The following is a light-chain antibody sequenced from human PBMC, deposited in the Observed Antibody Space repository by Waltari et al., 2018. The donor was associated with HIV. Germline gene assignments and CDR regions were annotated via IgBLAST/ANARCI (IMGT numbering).Light chain of an antibody. CDR3: QAWDTKTAV. J-gene: IGLJ1*01. Sequence: SYDLTQPPSVSVSPGQTASITCSGHEWGSQSASWSQQKPGQSLVLVIYQDVKRPSGIPERFSGSSSGNTATLNISGTQAMDEADYYCQAWDTKTAVFGTGTRVTVL. CDR1: EWGSQS. CDR2: QDV. V-gene: IGLV3-1*01.